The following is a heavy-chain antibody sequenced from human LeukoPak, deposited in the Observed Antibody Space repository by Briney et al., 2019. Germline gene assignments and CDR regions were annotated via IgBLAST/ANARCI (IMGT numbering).Heavy chain of an antibody. CDR1: GGSISSGGYY. Sequence: SETLSLTCTVSGGSISSGGYYWSWIRQHPGKGLEWIGYIYYSGSTYYNPSLKSRVTISVDTSKNQFSLKLSSVTAADAAVYYCARAAKWEPPFFDYWGQGTLVTVSS. D-gene: IGHD1-26*01. J-gene: IGHJ4*02. CDR2: IYYSGST. CDR3: ARAAKWEPPFFDY. V-gene: IGHV4-31*03.